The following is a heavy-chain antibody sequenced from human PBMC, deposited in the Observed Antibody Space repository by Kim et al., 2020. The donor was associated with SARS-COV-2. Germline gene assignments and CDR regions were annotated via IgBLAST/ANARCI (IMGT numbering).Heavy chain of an antibody. Sequence: GGSLRLSCAASGFTFSNYWMNWVRQAPGKGLEWLANIKQDASDKYYVDSVTGRFTISSDNAQNSLFLQMNSLGAEDSAFYYCVGDGGGKVDTWGQGTLVTVSS. CDR3: VGDGGGKVDT. CDR1: GFTFSNYW. D-gene: IGHD1-1*01. CDR2: IKQDASDK. V-gene: IGHV3-7*01. J-gene: IGHJ5*02.